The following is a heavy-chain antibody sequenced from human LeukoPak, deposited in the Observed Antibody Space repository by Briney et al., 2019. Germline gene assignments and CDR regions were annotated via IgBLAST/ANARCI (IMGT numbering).Heavy chain of an antibody. CDR2: ISSSSSYI. Sequence: GGSLRLSCAASGFTFSSYSMNWVRQTPGKGLEWVSSISSSSSYIFYADSVKGRFTMSRDNAKKSLFLQMNSLRAEDTAVYYCAKDSSLDYWGQGTLITVSS. V-gene: IGHV3-21*01. CDR3: AKDSSLDY. J-gene: IGHJ4*02. CDR1: GFTFSSYS.